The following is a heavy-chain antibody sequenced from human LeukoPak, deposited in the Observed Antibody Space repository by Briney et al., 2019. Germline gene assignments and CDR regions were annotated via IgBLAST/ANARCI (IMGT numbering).Heavy chain of an antibody. V-gene: IGHV3-23*01. CDR3: AKGVGPHYGSGSYNGQSMDV. J-gene: IGHJ6*02. Sequence: SGGSLRLSCAAAGFTFSSYAMSWVRQAPGKGLEWVSAISVIVGSTYYAYSVNGRFTVSIDNSKNTLYLQMNSLRAEDTAVYYCAKGVGPHYGSGSYNGQSMDVWGQGTTVTVSS. CDR2: ISVIVGST. CDR1: GFTFSSYA. D-gene: IGHD3-10*01.